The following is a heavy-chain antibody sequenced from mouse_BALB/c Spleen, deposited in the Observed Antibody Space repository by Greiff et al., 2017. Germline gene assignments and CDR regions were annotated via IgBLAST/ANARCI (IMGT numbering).Heavy chain of an antibody. CDR2: ISYSGST. V-gene: IGHV3-8*02. Sequence: EVKLMESGPSLVKPSQTLSLTCSVTGDSITSGYWNWIRKFPGNKLEYMGYISYSGSTYYNPSLKSRISITRDTSKNQYYLQLNSVTTEDTATYYCARSPYGNFSWFAYWGQGTLVTVSA. J-gene: IGHJ3*01. CDR3: ARSPYGNFSWFAY. CDR1: GDSITSGY. D-gene: IGHD2-1*01.